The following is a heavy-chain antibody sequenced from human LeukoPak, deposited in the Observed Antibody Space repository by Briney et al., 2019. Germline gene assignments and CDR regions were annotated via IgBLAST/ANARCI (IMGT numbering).Heavy chain of an antibody. CDR2: IRYDGSNK. D-gene: IGHD4-17*01. CDR3: AKSMTTVTPGAFDI. J-gene: IGHJ3*02. CDR1: GFTFSSYG. V-gene: IGHV3-30*02. Sequence: GGSLRLSCAASGFTFSSYGMHWVRQAPGEGLEWVAFIRYDGSNKYYADSVKGRFTISRDNSKNTLYLQMNSLRAEDTAVYYCAKSMTTVTPGAFDIWGQGTMVTVSS.